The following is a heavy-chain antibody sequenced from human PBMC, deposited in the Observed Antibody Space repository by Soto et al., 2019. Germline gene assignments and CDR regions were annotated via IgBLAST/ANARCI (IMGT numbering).Heavy chain of an antibody. CDR3: ARHTPAISISDH. D-gene: IGHD2-15*01. CDR1: GGSISSSSYY. Sequence: QLQLQESGPGLVKPSETLSLTCTVSGGSISSSSYYWGWIRQPPGKGLEWIGSIYYSGSTYYNPSLKSRVTISVDTSKNQFSLKLRSVTAADTAVYYCARHTPAISISDHWGQGTLVTVSS. V-gene: IGHV4-39*01. CDR2: IYYSGST. J-gene: IGHJ4*02.